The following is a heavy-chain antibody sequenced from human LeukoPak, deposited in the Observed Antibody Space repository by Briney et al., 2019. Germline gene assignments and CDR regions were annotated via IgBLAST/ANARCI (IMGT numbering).Heavy chain of an antibody. CDR2: INPSDGTT. D-gene: IGHD3-16*01. J-gene: IGHJ4*02. Sequence: ASVKVSCKASGYTFTSYFMHWVRQAPGQGLEWMGTINPSDGTTSYAQKFQGRVTMTSDMSTTTVYMELSSLRSEDSAVYYCARDRERIWGRTYFDYWGQGTLVTVSS. CDR3: ARDRERIWGRTYFDY. V-gene: IGHV1-46*01. CDR1: GYTFTSYF.